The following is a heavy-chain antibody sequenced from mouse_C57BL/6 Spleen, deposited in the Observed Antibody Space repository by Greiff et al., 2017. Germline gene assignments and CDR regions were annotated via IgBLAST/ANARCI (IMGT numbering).Heavy chain of an antibody. CDR3: ARWEGSEARDY. CDR1: GYTFTSYW. V-gene: IGHV1-55*01. J-gene: IGHJ4*01. Sequence: QVQLKQPGAELVKPGASVKMSCKASGYTFTSYWITWVKQRPGQGLEWIGDIYPGSGSTNYNEKFKSKATLTVDTSSSTAYMQLSSLTSEDSAVYYCARWEGSEARDYWGQGTSVTVSS. CDR2: IYPGSGST. D-gene: IGHD1-1*01.